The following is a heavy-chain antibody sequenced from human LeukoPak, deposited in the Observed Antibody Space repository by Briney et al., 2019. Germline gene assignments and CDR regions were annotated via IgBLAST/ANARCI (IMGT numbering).Heavy chain of an antibody. V-gene: IGHV1-3*01. CDR1: GYTFTSYA. Sequence: GASVKVSCKASGYTFTSYAMHWVRQAPGQRLEWMGWINAGNGNTKYSQKFQGRVTITRDTSASTAYMELSSLRSEDTAVYYCARGGSGLLWFGELSPPFDYWGQGTLVTVSS. CDR2: INAGNGNT. J-gene: IGHJ4*02. D-gene: IGHD3-10*01. CDR3: ARGGSGLLWFGELSPPFDY.